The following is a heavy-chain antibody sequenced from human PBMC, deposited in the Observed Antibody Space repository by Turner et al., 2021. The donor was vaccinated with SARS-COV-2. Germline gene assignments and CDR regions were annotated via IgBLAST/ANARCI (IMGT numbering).Heavy chain of an antibody. CDR2: IYYSGST. Sequence: QLQLQESGPGLVKPSETLSLTCTVSGCSISSSSYYWGWIRQPQGKGLEWIGSIYYSGSTYYNPSIKSRVTISVDTSKNQFSLKLSSVTAADTAVYYCASQEALVRSYYYYYYGMDVWGQGTTVTVSS. V-gene: IGHV4-39*01. CDR3: ASQEALVRSYYYYYYGMDV. CDR1: GCSISSSSYY. J-gene: IGHJ6*02. D-gene: IGHD3-10*01.